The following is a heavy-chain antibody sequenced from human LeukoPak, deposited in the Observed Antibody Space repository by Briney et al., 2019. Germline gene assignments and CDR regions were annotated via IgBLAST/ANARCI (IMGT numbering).Heavy chain of an antibody. CDR1: GYTFTSYD. J-gene: IGHJ6*02. D-gene: IGHD3-16*02. CDR3: AKDIGSQRYYGMDV. Sequence: GASVKVSCKASGYTFTSYDINWVRQATGQGLEWMGWMNPNSGNTGYAQKFQGRVTMTRNTSISTAYMELSSLRAEDTALYYCAKDIGSQRYYGMDVWGQGTTVTVSS. V-gene: IGHV1-8*01. CDR2: MNPNSGNT.